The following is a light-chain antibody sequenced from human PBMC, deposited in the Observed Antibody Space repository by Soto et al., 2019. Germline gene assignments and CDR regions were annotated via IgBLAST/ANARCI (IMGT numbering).Light chain of an antibody. J-gene: IGKJ3*01. V-gene: IGKV1-33*01. CDR1: QDISNY. CDR2: DAS. CDR3: RQYDNLLPVT. Sequence: DIQMTQSPSSLSASVGDRVTITCQASQDISNYLNWYQQKPGKAPKLLIYDASNSETGVPSRFSGSGSKTEFTFAISGLQPEDIATFDFRQYDNLLPVTCGRGSKVDIK.